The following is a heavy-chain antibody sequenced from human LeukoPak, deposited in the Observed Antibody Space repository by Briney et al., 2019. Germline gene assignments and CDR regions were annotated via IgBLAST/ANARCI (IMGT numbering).Heavy chain of an antibody. CDR2: IYHSGST. D-gene: IGHD1-26*01. J-gene: IGHJ3*02. CDR1: GGSISSSNW. CDR3: ARGGGYGGNYLRAFDI. Sequence: PSGTLSLTCAVSGGSISSSNWWSWVRQPPGKGLQWIGEIYHSGSTNYNPSLKSRVTISVDKSKNQFSLKLSSVTAADTAVYYCARGGGYGGNYLRAFDIWGQGTMVSVSS. V-gene: IGHV4-4*02.